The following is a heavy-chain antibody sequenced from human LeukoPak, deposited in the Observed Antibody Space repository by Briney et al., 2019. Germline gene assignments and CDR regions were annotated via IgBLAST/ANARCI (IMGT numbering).Heavy chain of an antibody. CDR1: GYSISSGYY. CDR2: IYHSGNT. D-gene: IGHD4-23*01. CDR3: ANAPPDYGGSLSYYFDY. J-gene: IGHJ4*02. Sequence: SETLSLTCTVSGYSISSGYYWGWIRQPPGKGLEWIGSIYHSGNTYYNPSLKSRVTISIDTSKNQFSLKLSSVTAADTAVYYCANAPPDYGGSLSYYFDYWGQGTLVTVSS. V-gene: IGHV4-38-2*02.